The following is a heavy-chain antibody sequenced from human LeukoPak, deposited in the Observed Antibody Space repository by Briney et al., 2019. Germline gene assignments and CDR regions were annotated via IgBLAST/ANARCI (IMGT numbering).Heavy chain of an antibody. CDR3: VRGAYYSPY. V-gene: IGHV4-59*01. J-gene: IGHJ4*02. Sequence: SETLSLTCTVSGGSISSYYWSWIRQPPGKGLEWIGYIYYSGSTNYNPSLKSRVTISVDTSKNQFSLKLSSVTAADTAVYYCVRGAYYSPYWGQGTLVTVSS. D-gene: IGHD3-10*01. CDR2: IYYSGST. CDR1: GGSISSYY.